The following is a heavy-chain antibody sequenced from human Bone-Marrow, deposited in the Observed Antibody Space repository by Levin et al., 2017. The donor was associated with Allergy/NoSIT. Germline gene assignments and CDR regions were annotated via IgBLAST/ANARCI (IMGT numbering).Heavy chain of an antibody. CDR1: GFTFSRHA. V-gene: IGHV3-23*01. CDR3: AKVKQQWLFDF. J-gene: IGHJ4*02. Sequence: GGSLRLSCIASGFTFSRHAMTWVRQAPGKGLEWVSAITDNGDSTFYADSVKGRFTISRDNSKNTVFLQMNSLTVDDTAIYYCAKVKQQWLFDFWGQGVLVTVSS. CDR2: ITDNGDST. D-gene: IGHD6-19*01.